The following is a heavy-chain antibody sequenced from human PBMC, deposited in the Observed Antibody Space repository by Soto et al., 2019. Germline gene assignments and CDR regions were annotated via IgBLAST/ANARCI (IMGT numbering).Heavy chain of an antibody. D-gene: IGHD3-10*01. CDR2: IYYSGST. Sequence: SETLSLTCTVSGGSISSSSYYWGWIRQPPGKGLEWIGSIYYSGSTYYNPSLKSRVTISVDTSKNQFSLKLSSVTAADTAVYYCARRHYYGSGSYLWGQGTLVTVSS. CDR1: GGSISSSSYY. V-gene: IGHV4-39*01. CDR3: ARRHYYGSGSYL. J-gene: IGHJ4*02.